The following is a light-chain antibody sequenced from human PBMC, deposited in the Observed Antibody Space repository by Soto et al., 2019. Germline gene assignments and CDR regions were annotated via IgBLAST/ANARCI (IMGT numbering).Light chain of an antibody. Sequence: DIPMTQSPLSLSTSFGGSVPIARRESKSIRGWLAWYKQKPGTAPQIMISGASNLQMLVPSTGGSGGAVANFRLTIIGLTSYDFETYYCQHYYTYPPTFGQGTKVDIK. V-gene: IGKV1-5*01. CDR2: GAS. CDR3: QHYYTYPPT. CDR1: KSIRGW. J-gene: IGKJ1*01.